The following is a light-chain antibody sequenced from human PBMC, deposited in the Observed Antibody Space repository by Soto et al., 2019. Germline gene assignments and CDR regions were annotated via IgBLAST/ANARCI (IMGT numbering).Light chain of an antibody. CDR3: QQYCSSPMYT. V-gene: IGKV3-20*01. CDR1: QSVSSSY. J-gene: IGKJ2*01. Sequence: EIVLTQSPGTLSLSPGERATLSCRASQSVSSSYLAWYQQKPRQAPRLLIYGASSRATGIPDRFSGSGSGTDVTLTISRLEPEDFAVYYCQQYCSSPMYTFGQGTKLEIK. CDR2: GAS.